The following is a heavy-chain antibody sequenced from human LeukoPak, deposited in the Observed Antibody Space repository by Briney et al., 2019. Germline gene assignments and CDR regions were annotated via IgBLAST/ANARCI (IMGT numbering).Heavy chain of an antibody. CDR3: ATTGYSSHWEYY. Sequence: GESLKISCDISGYDLTSYWIGWARQMPGKGLEWMGIINPGDSDTQYAPSFQGQVTISFGKSISVDESITTAYLQWSSLGASDTATYYCATTGYSSHWEYYWGQGTLVTVSS. J-gene: IGHJ4*02. D-gene: IGHD4-11*01. CDR2: INPGDSDT. CDR1: GYDLTSYW. V-gene: IGHV5-51*01.